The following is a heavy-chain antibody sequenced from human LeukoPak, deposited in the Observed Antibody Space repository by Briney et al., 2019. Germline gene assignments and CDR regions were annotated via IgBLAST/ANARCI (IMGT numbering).Heavy chain of an antibody. D-gene: IGHD2-15*01. Sequence: GGSLRLSCAASGFTFSSYGMHWVRQAPGKGLEWVAVIWYDGSNEYYADSVKGRFTISRDNSKNTLYLQMNSLRAEDTAAYYCARGLGYCSGGSCSDYWGQGTLVTVSS. J-gene: IGHJ4*02. CDR2: IWYDGSNE. CDR1: GFTFSSYG. V-gene: IGHV3-33*01. CDR3: ARGLGYCSGGSCSDY.